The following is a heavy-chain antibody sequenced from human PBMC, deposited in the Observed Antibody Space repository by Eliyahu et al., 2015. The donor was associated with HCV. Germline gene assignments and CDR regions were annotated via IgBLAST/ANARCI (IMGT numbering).Heavy chain of an antibody. V-gene: IGHV4-59*01. CDR1: GGSISTYY. J-gene: IGHJ4*02. Sequence: QVQLQESGPGLVKPSETLSLTCTVSGGSISTYYWSWIRQPPGKGLEWIGYIDYSGSTNYNPSLKSRITISLYTSKNQVSLRLNSVTAADTAVYYCAGAYCQWCMSDYWGQGTLVTVSS. CDR3: AGAYCQWCMSDY. D-gene: IGHD2-8*01. CDR2: IDYSGST.